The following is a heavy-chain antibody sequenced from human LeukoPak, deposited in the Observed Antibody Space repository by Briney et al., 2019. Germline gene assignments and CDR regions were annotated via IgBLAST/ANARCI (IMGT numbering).Heavy chain of an antibody. V-gene: IGHV3-74*01. D-gene: IGHD4-17*01. J-gene: IGHJ4*02. CDR1: GFTFSSYW. CDR2: INSDGSST. CDR3: ARDGYDYGDYIY. Sequence: PGGSLRLSCAASGFTFSSYWMHWVRQAPGKGPVWVSRINSDGSSTSYADSVKGRFTISRDNAKNTLYLQMNSLRAEDTAVYYCARDGYDYGDYIYWGQGTLVTVSS.